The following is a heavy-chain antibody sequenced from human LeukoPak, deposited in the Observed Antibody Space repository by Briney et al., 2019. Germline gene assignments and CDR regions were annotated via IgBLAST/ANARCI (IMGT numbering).Heavy chain of an antibody. CDR1: GFTFSSYG. V-gene: IGHV3-30*18. CDR2: ISYDGSNK. Sequence: PGRSLRLSCAASGFTFSSYGMHWVRQAPGKGLEWVAVISYDGSNKNYADSVKGRFTISREKSKNTLYLQMNSLKPEDTAVYYCAKMDRVTAYFYYTLDVWGQGTTVTVSS. J-gene: IGHJ6*02. CDR3: AKMDRVTAYFYYTLDV. D-gene: IGHD2-21*02.